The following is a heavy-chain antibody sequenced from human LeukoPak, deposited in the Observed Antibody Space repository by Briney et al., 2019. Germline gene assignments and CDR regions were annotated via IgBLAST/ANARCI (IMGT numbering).Heavy chain of an antibody. V-gene: IGHV3-23*01. CDR2: ISGGGGST. CDR1: GFTFSSYA. J-gene: IGHJ4*02. Sequence: PGGSLRLSCAASGFTFSSYAMSWVRQAPGKGLEWVSAISGGGGSTHYADSVKGQFTISRDNSKNTLYLQMSSLRAGDTAVYYCAKSSYYDSSGYYREYYFDYWGQGTLVTVSS. D-gene: IGHD3-22*01. CDR3: AKSSYYDSSGYYREYYFDY.